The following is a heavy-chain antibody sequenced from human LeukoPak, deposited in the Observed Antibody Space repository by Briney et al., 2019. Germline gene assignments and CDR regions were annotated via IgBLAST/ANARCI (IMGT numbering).Heavy chain of an antibody. CDR1: GGSISSGGYY. J-gene: IGHJ4*02. V-gene: IGHV4-31*03. Sequence: PSETLSLTCTVSGGSISSGGYYWSWIRQHPGKGLEWIGYIYYSGSTYYNPSLKSRVTISVDTSKNQFSLKLSSVTAADTAVYYCARGPPVPADPTYFDYWGQGTLVTVSS. D-gene: IGHD2-2*01. CDR2: IYYSGST. CDR3: ARGPPVPADPTYFDY.